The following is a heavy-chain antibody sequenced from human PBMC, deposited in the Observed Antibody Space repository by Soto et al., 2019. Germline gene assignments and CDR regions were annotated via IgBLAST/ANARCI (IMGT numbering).Heavy chain of an antibody. CDR3: ARDLSEGNYMDV. CDR1: GGSISSYY. Sequence: SETLSLTCTVSGGSISSYYWSWIRQPPGKGLEWIGYIDYSGSTNYNPSLKSRVTISVDTSKNQFSLHLSSVTAADTAVYYCARDLSEGNYMDVWGEGTTVTVSS. J-gene: IGHJ6*03. V-gene: IGHV4-59*01. CDR2: IDYSGST. D-gene: IGHD3-10*01.